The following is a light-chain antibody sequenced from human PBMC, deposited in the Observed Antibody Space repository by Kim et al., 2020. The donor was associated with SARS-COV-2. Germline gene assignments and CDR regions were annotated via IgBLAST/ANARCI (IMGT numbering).Light chain of an antibody. V-gene: IGLV2-11*01. CDR3: CSYAGSYTLV. J-gene: IGLJ3*02. CDR2: DVN. CDR1: SSDVGGHNY. Sequence: GQSFTISCTGTSSDVGGHNYVSWYQQHPGKGPKLMIYDVNKRPSGVPDRFSGSKSGNTASLTISGLQAEDEADYYCCSYAGSYTLVFGGGTQLTVL.